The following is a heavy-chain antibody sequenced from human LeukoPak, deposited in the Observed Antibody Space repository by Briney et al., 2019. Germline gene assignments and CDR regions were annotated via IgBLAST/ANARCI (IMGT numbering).Heavy chain of an antibody. J-gene: IGHJ3*02. D-gene: IGHD3-10*01. CDR2: VYSSGST. CDR3: ARKFEYDSAGDPFDI. Sequence: PSETLSLTCTVSGGSINRYYWSWVRQPPGKALECVGYVYSSGSTNYNPSLKSRATISIDTSNDHFSLRLTSLTAADTAMYYCARKFEYDSAGDPFDIWGQGTMVTVSS. V-gene: IGHV4-59*08. CDR1: GGSINRYY.